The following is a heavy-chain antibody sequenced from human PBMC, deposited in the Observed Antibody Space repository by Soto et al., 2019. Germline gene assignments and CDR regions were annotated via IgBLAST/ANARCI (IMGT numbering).Heavy chain of an antibody. CDR2: ISWNSGSI. CDR3: AKDGGGYCSGGSCYSSLPSLRSYFDY. D-gene: IGHD2-15*01. CDR1: GFTFGDYA. J-gene: IGHJ4*02. Sequence: PGGSLRLSCAASGFTFGDYAMHWVRQAPGKGLEWVSGISWNSGSIGYADSVKGRFTISRDNAKNSLYLQMNSLRAEHTALYYCAKDGGGYCSGGSCYSSLPSLRSYFDYWGQGTLVTVSS. V-gene: IGHV3-9*01.